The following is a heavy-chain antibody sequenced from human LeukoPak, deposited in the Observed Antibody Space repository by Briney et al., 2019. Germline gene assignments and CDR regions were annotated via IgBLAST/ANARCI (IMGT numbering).Heavy chain of an antibody. CDR2: INPNSGGT. V-gene: IGHV1-2*02. CDR3: ARVDIATGFYHYGMDV. D-gene: IGHD3-9*01. J-gene: IGHJ6*02. CDR1: GYTFTGYY. Sequence: ASVKVSCKASGYTFTGYYMHWVRQAPGQGLEWMGWINPNSGGTNYAQKFQGRVTMTRDTSTSTAYMEMRSLRSDDTAVYYCARVDIATGFYHYGMDVWGQGTTVTVSS.